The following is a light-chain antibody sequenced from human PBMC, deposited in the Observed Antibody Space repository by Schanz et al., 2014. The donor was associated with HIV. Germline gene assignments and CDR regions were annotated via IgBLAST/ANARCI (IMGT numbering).Light chain of an antibody. CDR2: GNS. J-gene: IGLJ2*01. CDR3: QSYDSSLSGSVL. CDR1: TSNIGANYD. Sequence: QSVLTQPPSVSGAPGQGVTISCTGSTSNIGANYDVHWYQQLPGTAPKLLIYGNSNRPSGVPDRFSGFKSGTSASLAISGLQAEDEADYYCQSYDSSLSGSVLFGGGTKLTVL. V-gene: IGLV1-40*01.